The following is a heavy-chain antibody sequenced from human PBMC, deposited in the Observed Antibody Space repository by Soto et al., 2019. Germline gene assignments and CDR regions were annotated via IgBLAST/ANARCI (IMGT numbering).Heavy chain of an antibody. Sequence: SETLSLTCAVYGGSFSGYYWSWIRQPPGKGLEWIGEINHSGSTNYNPSLKSRVTISVDTSKNQFSLKLSSVTAADTAVYYCARGPLGEAGYYYYYMDVWGKGTTVTVSS. CDR2: INHSGST. J-gene: IGHJ6*03. CDR3: ARGPLGEAGYYYYYMDV. CDR1: GGSFSGYY. V-gene: IGHV4-34*01.